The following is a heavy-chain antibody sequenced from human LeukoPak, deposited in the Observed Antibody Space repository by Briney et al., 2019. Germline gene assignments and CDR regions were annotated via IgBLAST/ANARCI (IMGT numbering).Heavy chain of an antibody. Sequence: VASVKVSCKASGYTFTSYYIHWVRQAPGQGLEWMGIINPSGGSTSYAQKFQGRVTMARDTSTSTVYMELSSLRSEDTAVYYCARGSDSSGYYHLNWFDPWGQGTLVTVSS. CDR3: ARGSDSSGYYHLNWFDP. J-gene: IGHJ5*02. V-gene: IGHV1-46*01. CDR1: GYTFTSYY. CDR2: INPSGGST. D-gene: IGHD3-22*01.